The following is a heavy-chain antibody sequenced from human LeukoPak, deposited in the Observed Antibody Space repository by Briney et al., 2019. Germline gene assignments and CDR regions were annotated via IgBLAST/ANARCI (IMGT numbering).Heavy chain of an antibody. CDR1: GYSFTSYG. CDR2: ISAYNGNT. Sequence: GASVKVSCKASGYSFTSYGISWVRQAPGQGLEWMGWISAYNGNTNYAQKFQGRVTMTTDTSTSTAYMELRSLRSDDAAVYYCARDGELTVTRRWFDPWGQGTLVTVSS. J-gene: IGHJ5*02. CDR3: ARDGELTVTRRWFDP. V-gene: IGHV1-18*01. D-gene: IGHD4-17*01.